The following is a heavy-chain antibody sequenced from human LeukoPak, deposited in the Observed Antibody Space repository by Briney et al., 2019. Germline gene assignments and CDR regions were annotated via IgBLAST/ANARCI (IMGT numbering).Heavy chain of an antibody. CDR1: GFTFSSYE. CDR2: IYSGGST. J-gene: IGHJ5*02. V-gene: IGHV3-53*05. CDR3: ARNWFDP. Sequence: GGSLRLSCAASGFTFSSYEMNWVRQAPGKGLEWVSVIYSGGSTYYADSVKGRFTISRDKSKNTVYLQMNSLRFEDTAMYYCARNWFDPWGQGTLVTVSS.